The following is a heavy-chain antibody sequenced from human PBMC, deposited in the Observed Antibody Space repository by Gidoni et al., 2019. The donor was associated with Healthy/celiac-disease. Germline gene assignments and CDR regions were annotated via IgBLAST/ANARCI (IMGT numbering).Heavy chain of an antibody. D-gene: IGHD6-19*01. V-gene: IGHV4-34*01. CDR3: ARKGLGSGWYVNGKNWFDP. CDR2: INHSGST. Sequence: QVQLQQWGAGLLKPSETLSLTCAVYGGSFSGYYWSWIRQPPGKGLEWIGEINHSGSTNYHPSLKSRVTISVDTSKNQFSLKLSSVTAADTAVYYCARKGLGSGWYVNGKNWFDPWGQGTLVTVSS. J-gene: IGHJ5*02. CDR1: GGSFSGYY.